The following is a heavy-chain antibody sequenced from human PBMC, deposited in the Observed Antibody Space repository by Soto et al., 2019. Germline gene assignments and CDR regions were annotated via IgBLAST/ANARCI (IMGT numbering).Heavy chain of an antibody. J-gene: IGHJ4*02. D-gene: IGHD3-22*01. CDR3: ARAPSGYYYDSSGSLPFDS. Sequence: QVQLVQSGAEVKKPGASVKVSCKASGYTFTGYYMHWVRQAPGQGLEWMGWINPNSGGTNYAQKFQGSVTMTRDTYISTAYMELTRLRSDDTAVYYCARAPSGYYYDSSGSLPFDSWGQGTLVTVSS. CDR2: INPNSGGT. CDR1: GYTFTGYY. V-gene: IGHV1-2*02.